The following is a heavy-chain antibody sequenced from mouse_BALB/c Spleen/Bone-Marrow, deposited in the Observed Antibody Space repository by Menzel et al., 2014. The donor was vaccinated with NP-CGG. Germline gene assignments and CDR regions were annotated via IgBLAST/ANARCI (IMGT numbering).Heavy chain of an antibody. CDR3: ARNFYGSSYFDY. D-gene: IGHD1-1*01. CDR2: ISTYSGNT. V-gene: IGHV1-67*01. J-gene: IGHJ2*01. Sequence: QVHVKQSGPELVRPGVSVKLSCKGSGYTFTAYAMHWVKQSHAKSLEWIGLISTYSGNTHYNQNFKGKATMTVDKSSSTAYMGLARLTSEDSAIYYCARNFYGSSYFDYWGQGTTLTVSS. CDR1: GYTFTAYA.